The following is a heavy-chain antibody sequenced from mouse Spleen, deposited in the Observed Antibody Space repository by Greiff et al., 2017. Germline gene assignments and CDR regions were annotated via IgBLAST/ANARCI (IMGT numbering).Heavy chain of an antibody. CDR3: AKIGYYGTHEGAMDY. D-gene: IGHD2-1*01. J-gene: IGHJ4*01. V-gene: IGHV2-5-1*01. CDR2: IWRGGST. Sequence: VKLVESGPSLVQPSQSLSITCTVSGFSLTSYGVHWVRQSPGKGLEWLGVIWRGGSTDYNAAFMSRLSITKDNSKSQVFFKMNSLQADDTAIYYCAKIGYYGTHEGAMDYWGQGTSVTVSS. CDR1: GFSLTSYG.